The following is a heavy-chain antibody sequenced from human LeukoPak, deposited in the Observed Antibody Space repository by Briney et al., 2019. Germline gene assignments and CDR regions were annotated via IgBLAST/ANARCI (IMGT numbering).Heavy chain of an antibody. CDR2: INHSGST. J-gene: IGHJ3*02. CDR1: GGSFSGYY. Sequence: SETLSLTCAVYGGSFSGYYWSWIRQPPGKGLEWIGEINHSGSTNYNPSLKSRVTISVDTSKNQFSLKLSSVTAADTAVYYCARVSTESAFDIWGQGTMVTVSS. D-gene: IGHD1-26*01. V-gene: IGHV4-34*01. CDR3: ARVSTESAFDI.